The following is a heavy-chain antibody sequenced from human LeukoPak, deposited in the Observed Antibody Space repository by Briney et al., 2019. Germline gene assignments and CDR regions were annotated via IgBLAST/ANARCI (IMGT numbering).Heavy chain of an antibody. Sequence: ASVKVSCKASGYIFTSYYMHWVRLAPGQGLEWMGMINLRGGSTSYAQKFQGRVTMTRDTSTSTVYMEVSSLRSEDTAVYYCAAGATATHWGQGTLVTVSS. D-gene: IGHD5-18*01. CDR3: AAGATATH. CDR1: GYIFTSYY. CDR2: INLRGGST. J-gene: IGHJ4*02. V-gene: IGHV1-46*01.